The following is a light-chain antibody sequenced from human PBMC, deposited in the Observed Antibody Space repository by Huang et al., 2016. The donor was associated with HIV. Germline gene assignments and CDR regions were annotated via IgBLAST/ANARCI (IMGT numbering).Light chain of an antibody. CDR2: DVS. Sequence: IQLTQSPTALSASVGDRVAIACRASQAIGTYLNWLQQKPGRAPILLISDVSAFHTGIPSRFVGSGSGTEFTLTIRGMQVDDFATYFCQQSYSALITFGQGTRLEIK. CDR3: QQSYSALIT. V-gene: IGKV1-39*01. CDR1: QAIGTY. J-gene: IGKJ5*01.